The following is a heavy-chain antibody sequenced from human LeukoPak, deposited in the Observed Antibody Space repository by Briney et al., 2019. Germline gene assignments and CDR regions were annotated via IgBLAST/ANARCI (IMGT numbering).Heavy chain of an antibody. D-gene: IGHD3-22*01. Sequence: GGSLRLSCAASGFIVGSNYMTWVRQAPGKGLDWVGRIKSKVNGETIEYAAPVKGRFTISRDDSKSTVYLQMNSLKIEDTAVYYCATGGYLDYWGQGTLVTVSS. CDR2: IKSKVNGETI. J-gene: IGHJ4*02. CDR3: ATGGYLDY. V-gene: IGHV3-15*01. CDR1: GFIVGSNY.